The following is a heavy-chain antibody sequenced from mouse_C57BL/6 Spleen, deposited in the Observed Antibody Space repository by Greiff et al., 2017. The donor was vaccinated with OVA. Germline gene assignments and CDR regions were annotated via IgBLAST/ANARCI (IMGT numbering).Heavy chain of an antibody. V-gene: IGHV5-4*01. D-gene: IGHD2-5*01. CDR2: ISDGGSYT. Sequence: EVKLVESGGGLVKPGGSLKLSCAASGFTFSSYAMSWVRQTPEKRLEWVATISDGGSYTYYPDNVKGRFTISRDNAKNHLYLQMSHLKSEDTAMYYCARDYSNGYFDVWGTGTTVTVSS. CDR1: GFTFSSYA. CDR3: ARDYSNGYFDV. J-gene: IGHJ1*03.